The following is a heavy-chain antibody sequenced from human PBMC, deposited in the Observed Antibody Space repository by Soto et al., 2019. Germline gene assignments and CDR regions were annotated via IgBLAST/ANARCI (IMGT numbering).Heavy chain of an antibody. Sequence: ASMKVSCKASGGTFSSYAISWVRQAPGQGLEWMGGIIPIFGTANYAQKFQGRVTITADESTSTAYMELSSLRSEDTAVYYCARGASSGWSPIYYYYGMDVWGQGTTVTVSS. J-gene: IGHJ6*02. D-gene: IGHD6-19*01. V-gene: IGHV1-69*13. CDR1: GGTFSSYA. CDR3: ARGASSGWSPIYYYYGMDV. CDR2: IIPIFGTA.